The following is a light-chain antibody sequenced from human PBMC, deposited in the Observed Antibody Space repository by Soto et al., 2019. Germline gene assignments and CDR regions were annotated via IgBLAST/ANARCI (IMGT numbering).Light chain of an antibody. CDR1: KLGDKY. V-gene: IGLV3-1*01. CDR2: EDS. J-gene: IGLJ1*01. CDR3: QAWDSSTGV. Sequence: SYELTQPPSVSVSPGQTASITCSGDKLGDKYACWYQQKPGQSPLLVIYEDSKRPSGIPERFSGSNSGHTATMTISGTQALDEADYYCQAWDSSTGVFGTGTKLTVL.